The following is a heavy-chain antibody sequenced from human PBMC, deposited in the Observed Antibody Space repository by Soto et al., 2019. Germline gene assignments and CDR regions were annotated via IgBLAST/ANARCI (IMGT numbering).Heavy chain of an antibody. D-gene: IGHD5-18*01. V-gene: IGHV4-39*01. CDR3: TSGYSHGYGYYYYRMDV. CDR2: IDYRGST. CDR1: AGSISSRSYY. Sequence: LQLQESGPGLVKPSETLSLTCTVSAGSISSRSYYWGWIRQPPGKGLEWIGRIDYRGSTYYTPSLKRRVTISVDTSKNQFSLKLSSVTAADTAVYYCTSGYSHGYGYYYYRMDVWGQRTTVTVSS. J-gene: IGHJ6*02.